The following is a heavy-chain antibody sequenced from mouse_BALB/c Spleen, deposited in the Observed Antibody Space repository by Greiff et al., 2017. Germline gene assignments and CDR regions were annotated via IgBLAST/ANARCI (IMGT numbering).Heavy chain of an antibody. J-gene: IGHJ2*01. CDR2: ISSGGST. Sequence: EVKLMESGGGLVKPGGSLKLSCAASGFTFSSYAMSWVRQTPEKRLEWVASISSGGSTYYPDSVKGRFTISRDNARNILYLQMSSLRSVDTAMYYCARGRGLGRVDHAYYFDYWGQGTTLTVSS. V-gene: IGHV5-6-5*01. CDR3: ARGRGLGRVDHAYYFDY. D-gene: IGHD3-3*01. CDR1: GFTFSSYA.